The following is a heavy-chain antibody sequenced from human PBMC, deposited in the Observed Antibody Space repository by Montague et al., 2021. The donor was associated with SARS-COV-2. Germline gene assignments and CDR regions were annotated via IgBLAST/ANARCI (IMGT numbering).Heavy chain of an antibody. Sequence: SETLSLTCTVSGGSISSSGYYWGWIRQPPGKGLEWIGSIYYSGSTYYNPSLKSRVTISVDTSKNQFSLKLSSVTAADTAVYYCARDAGKAVTAILYNWFDPWGQGTLVTVSS. CDR2: IYYSGST. CDR1: GGSISSSGYY. CDR3: ARDAGKAVTAILYNWFDP. D-gene: IGHD2-21*02. J-gene: IGHJ5*02. V-gene: IGHV4-39*07.